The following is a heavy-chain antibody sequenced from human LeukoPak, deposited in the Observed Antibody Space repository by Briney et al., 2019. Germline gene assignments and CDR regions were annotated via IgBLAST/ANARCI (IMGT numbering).Heavy chain of an antibody. CDR1: GYTFSNYG. V-gene: IGHV1-18*01. D-gene: IGHD3-10*01. CDR3: ARDLNYPTP. CDR2: ISAYNGYT. Sequence: ASVKVSCKSSGYTFSNYGITWVRQAPGQGLEWMGWISAYNGYTSYAQKVQGRVTMTTDTSTSTAYMELRSLRSDDSAVYYCARDLNYPTPWGQGTLVTVSS. J-gene: IGHJ5*02.